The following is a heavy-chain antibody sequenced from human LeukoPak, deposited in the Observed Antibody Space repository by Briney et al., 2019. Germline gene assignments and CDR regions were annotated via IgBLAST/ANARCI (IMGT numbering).Heavy chain of an antibody. D-gene: IGHD6-13*01. J-gene: IGHJ4*02. V-gene: IGHV3-30-3*01. Sequence: GGSLRLSCAASGFTFSSYAMHWVRQAPGKGLEWVAVISYDGSNKYYADSVKGRFTISRDNSKNTPYLQMNSLRAEDTAVYYCAREPRIAAAEYGVMFDYWGQGTLVTVSS. CDR3: AREPRIAAAEYGVMFDY. CDR2: ISYDGSNK. CDR1: GFTFSSYA.